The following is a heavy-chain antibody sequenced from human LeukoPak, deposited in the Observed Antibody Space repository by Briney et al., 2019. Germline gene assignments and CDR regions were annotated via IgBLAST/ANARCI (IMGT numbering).Heavy chain of an antibody. V-gene: IGHV3-23*01. CDR1: GFTFSSYA. J-gene: IGHJ4*02. Sequence: GGSLRLSCAASGFTFSSYAMSWARQASGKGLEWVSVISGSGDTTYYADSVKGRFTISRDNSKNTLFLQMNSLRAEDTAVYYCAKGVGSYKDIDYWGQGTLVTVSS. D-gene: IGHD1-26*01. CDR3: AKGVGSYKDIDY. CDR2: ISGSGDTT.